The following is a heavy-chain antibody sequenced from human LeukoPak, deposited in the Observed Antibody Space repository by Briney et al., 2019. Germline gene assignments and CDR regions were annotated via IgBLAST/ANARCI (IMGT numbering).Heavy chain of an antibody. CDR3: SRGGTTPLYYYYYYMDV. V-gene: IGHV1-69*05. Sequence: ASVKVSCKASGGTFSSYAISWVRQAPGQGLEWMGGIIPIFGTANYAQKFQGRVTITTDESTSTAYMELSSLRSEDTAVYYCSRGGTTPLYYYYYYMDVWGKGTTVTVSS. CDR2: IIPIFGTA. D-gene: IGHD1-14*01. CDR1: GGTFSSYA. J-gene: IGHJ6*03.